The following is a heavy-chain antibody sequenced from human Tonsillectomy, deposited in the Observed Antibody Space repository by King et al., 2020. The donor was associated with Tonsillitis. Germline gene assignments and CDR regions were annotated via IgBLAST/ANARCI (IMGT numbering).Heavy chain of an antibody. CDR3: ARGRSYDFWRGTPIGFDP. CDR1: GGSISSGDYS. CDR2: IFHSGST. Sequence: QLQESGSGLVKPSQTLSLTCAVSGGSISSGDYSWSWIRQPPGEGLEWNGYIFHSGSTYYSPSLKSRVTISEDRSKNQFSLKLSSVTAADTAVYFCARGRSYDFWRGTPIGFDPWGQGTLVTVSS. D-gene: IGHD3-3*01. V-gene: IGHV4-30-2*01. J-gene: IGHJ5*02.